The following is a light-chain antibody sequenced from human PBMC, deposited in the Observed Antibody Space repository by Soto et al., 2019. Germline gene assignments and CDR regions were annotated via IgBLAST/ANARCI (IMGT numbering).Light chain of an antibody. CDR2: KAS. V-gene: IGKV1-5*03. CDR1: QSIRSW. CDR3: QQYSTYPWT. J-gene: IGKJ1*01. Sequence: DIQMTQSPSTLSASVGDRVTITCRASQSIRSWLVWYQQKPGKAPKVVMYKASGLESGVPSRFSGSGSGTEFTLTISSLQPDDFATYYCQQYSTYPWTFGQGTKVEIK.